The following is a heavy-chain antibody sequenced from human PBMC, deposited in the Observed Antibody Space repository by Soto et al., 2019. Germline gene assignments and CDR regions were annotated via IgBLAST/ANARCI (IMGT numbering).Heavy chain of an antibody. V-gene: IGHV3-33*01. CDR1: GFTFSSYG. CDR3: ARGGYYYDSSGLN. Sequence: ESGGGVVPPGRSLRLSCAASGFTFSSYGMHWVRQAPGKGLEWVAVIWYDGSNKYYADSVKGRFTISRDNSKNTLYLQMNSLRAEDTAVYYCARGGYYYDSSGLNWGQGTLVTVSS. CDR2: IWYDGSNK. D-gene: IGHD3-22*01. J-gene: IGHJ4*02.